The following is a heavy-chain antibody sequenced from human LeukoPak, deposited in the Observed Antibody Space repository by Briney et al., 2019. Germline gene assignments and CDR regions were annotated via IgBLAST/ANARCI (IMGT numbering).Heavy chain of an antibody. CDR3: ARGRYYDYIGGSYRERGIFDY. V-gene: IGHV1-8*02. CDR2: MNPNSGNT. Sequence: ASVKVSCKASVYTFTSYGISWVRQAPGQGLEWMGWMNPNSGNTGYAQKFQGRVTMTRNTSISTAYMELSSLRSEDTAVYYCARGRYYDYIGGSYRERGIFDYWGQGTLVTVSS. J-gene: IGHJ4*02. D-gene: IGHD3-16*01. CDR1: VYTFTSYG.